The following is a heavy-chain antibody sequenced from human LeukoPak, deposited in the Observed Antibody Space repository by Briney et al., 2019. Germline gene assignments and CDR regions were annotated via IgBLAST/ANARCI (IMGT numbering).Heavy chain of an antibody. CDR3: AREYGRGCSGTSCYTRGFDP. CDR2: MNPNSGNT. D-gene: IGHD2-2*02. CDR1: GYTFTSYD. J-gene: IGHJ5*02. Sequence: ASVKVSCKASGYTFTSYDINWVRQATGQGLEWMGWMNPNSGNTGYAQKFQGRVTITRNTSISTACMELSSLRSEDTAVYYCAREYGRGCSGTSCYTRGFDPWGQGTLVTVSS. V-gene: IGHV1-8*03.